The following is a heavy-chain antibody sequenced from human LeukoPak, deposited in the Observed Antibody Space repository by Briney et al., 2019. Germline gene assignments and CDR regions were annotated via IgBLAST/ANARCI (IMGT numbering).Heavy chain of an antibody. CDR2: MNPNSGNT. CDR1: GYTFTSYD. Sequence: ASVKVSCKASGYTFTSYDINWVRQATGQGLEWMGWMNPNSGNTGYAQKFQGRVTMTRNTSISTAYMELSSLRSEDTAVYYCARDLNDSHDAFDIWGQGTMVTVSS. J-gene: IGHJ3*02. D-gene: IGHD3-3*01. V-gene: IGHV1-8*01. CDR3: ARDLNDSHDAFDI.